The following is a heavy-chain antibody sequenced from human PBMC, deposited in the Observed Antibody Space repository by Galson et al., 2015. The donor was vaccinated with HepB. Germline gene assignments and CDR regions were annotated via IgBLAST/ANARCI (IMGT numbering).Heavy chain of an antibody. CDR2: ISYDGSNK. Sequence: SLRLSCAASEFTFSSYAMHWVRQAPGKGLEWVAVISYDGSNKYYADSVKGRFTISRDNSKNTLYLQMNSLRAEDTAVYYCKGYSGYDYRAPDYWGQGTLVTVSS. CDR1: EFTFSSYA. CDR3: KGYSGYDYRAPDY. J-gene: IGHJ4*02. D-gene: IGHD5-12*01. V-gene: IGHV3-30-3*01.